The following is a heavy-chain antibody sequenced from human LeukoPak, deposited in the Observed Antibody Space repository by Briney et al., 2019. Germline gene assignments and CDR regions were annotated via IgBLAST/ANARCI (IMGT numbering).Heavy chain of an antibody. D-gene: IGHD3-22*01. Sequence: GGSLRLSCAASGFTFDDYAMHWVRQAPGKGPEWVSLISWDGGSTYYADSVKGRFTISRDNSKNSLHLQMNSLRAEDTALYYCAKDGSSQNYYDSSGYYLTHFDYWGQGTLVTVSS. CDR3: AKDGSSQNYYDSSGYYLTHFDY. J-gene: IGHJ4*02. V-gene: IGHV3-43D*03. CDR2: ISWDGGST. CDR1: GFTFDDYA.